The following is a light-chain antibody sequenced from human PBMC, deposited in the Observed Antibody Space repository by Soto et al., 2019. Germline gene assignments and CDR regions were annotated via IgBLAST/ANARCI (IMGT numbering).Light chain of an antibody. CDR3: SSYTTSENYV. Sequence: QSAVTQPASVSGSPGQSIAISCTGASSDVGAYDYVSWYQQYPGKAPKLMIYDVSNRPSGVSDRFSGSKSGNTASLTISGLQAEDEADYYCSSYTTSENYVFGTGTKVTVL. CDR1: SSDVGAYDY. CDR2: DVS. J-gene: IGLJ1*01. V-gene: IGLV2-14*01.